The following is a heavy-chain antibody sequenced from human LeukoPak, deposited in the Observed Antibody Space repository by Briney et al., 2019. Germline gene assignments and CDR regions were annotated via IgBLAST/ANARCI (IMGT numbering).Heavy chain of an antibody. CDR2: IWYDGSNK. V-gene: IGHV3-33*01. J-gene: IGHJ3*02. Sequence: TGRSLRLSCAASGFTFSSYGMHWVRQAPGKGLEWVAVIWYDGSNKYYADSVKGRFTISRDNSKNTLYLQMNSLRAEDTAVYYCARYGDSSVYYSADAFDIWGQGTMVTVSS. CDR3: ARYGDSSVYYSADAFDI. D-gene: IGHD3-22*01. CDR1: GFTFSSYG.